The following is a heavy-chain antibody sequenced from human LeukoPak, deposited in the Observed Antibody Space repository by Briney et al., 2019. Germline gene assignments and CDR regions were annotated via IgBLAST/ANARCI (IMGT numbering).Heavy chain of an antibody. Sequence: PSETLSLTCTVSGGSISNNYYYWAWIRQPPGKGLEWIGSIYYSGSTYYNPSLKSRVTMSVDTSKNQFSLKLTSVTAADTAGYYCARVYYYDSSGPLDCWGQGTLVTVSS. J-gene: IGHJ4*02. CDR2: IYYSGST. CDR3: ARVYYYDSSGPLDC. V-gene: IGHV4-39*07. CDR1: GGSISNNYYY. D-gene: IGHD3-22*01.